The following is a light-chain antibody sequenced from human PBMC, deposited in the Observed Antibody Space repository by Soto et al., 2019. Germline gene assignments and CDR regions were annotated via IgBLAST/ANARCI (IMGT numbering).Light chain of an antibody. Sequence: EIVVTQSPGTLSLSPGERATLSCRASQSVSRLAWYQQKAGQAPRLLISGASSRATGIPDRFSGSGSGTDFTLTISRLEPEDFALYYCQQCDIPPYTFGQGTNLEIK. CDR2: GAS. V-gene: IGKV3-20*01. CDR3: QQCDIPPYT. CDR1: QSVSR. J-gene: IGKJ2*01.